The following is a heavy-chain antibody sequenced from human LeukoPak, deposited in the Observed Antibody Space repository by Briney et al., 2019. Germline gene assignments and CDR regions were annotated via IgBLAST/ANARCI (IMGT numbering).Heavy chain of an antibody. CDR1: GFTFSSYA. D-gene: IGHD1-26*01. Sequence: GGSLRLSCVASGFTFSSYAMSWVRQAPGKGLEWVSGISGSGVSGAGTYYADSVKGRFTISRDNSKNTLYLQMNSLRVEDTAEYYCTKDRWELPKRNYMDVWGKGTTVTVSS. CDR3: TKDRWELPKRNYMDV. J-gene: IGHJ6*03. CDR2: ISGSGVSGAGT. V-gene: IGHV3-23*01.